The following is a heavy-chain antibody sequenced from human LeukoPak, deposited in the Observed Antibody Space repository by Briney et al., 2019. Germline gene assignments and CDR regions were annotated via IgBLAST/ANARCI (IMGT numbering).Heavy chain of an antibody. D-gene: IGHD3-22*01. V-gene: IGHV3-33*01. CDR3: AREGWGYYDSSGRFDY. J-gene: IGHJ4*02. CDR2: IWYDGSNK. CDR1: GFTFSSYG. Sequence: GGSLRLSCAASGFTFSSYGMHWVRQAPGKGLEWVAVIWYDGSNKYYADSVKGRFTISRDNSKNTLYLQMNSLRAEDTAVYYCAREGWGYYDSSGRFDYWGQGTLVTVSS.